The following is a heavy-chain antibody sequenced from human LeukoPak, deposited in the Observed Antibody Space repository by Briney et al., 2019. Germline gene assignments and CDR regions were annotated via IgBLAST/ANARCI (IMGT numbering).Heavy chain of an antibody. CDR1: GGSISSHY. D-gene: IGHD4-17*01. J-gene: IGHJ5*02. V-gene: IGHV4-59*08. CDR3: ARGPVTTSGNCFGP. CDR2: IYYTGST. Sequence: SETLSLTCIVSGGSISSHYWSWIRQPPGKGLEWIGYIYYTGSTNYNPSLKSRVTTSVDTSKNQFSLKLSSVTAADTAMYYCARGPVTTSGNCFGPWGQGTLVTVSS.